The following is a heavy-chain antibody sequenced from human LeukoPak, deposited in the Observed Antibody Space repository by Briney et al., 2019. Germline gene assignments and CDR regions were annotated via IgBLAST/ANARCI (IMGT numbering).Heavy chain of an antibody. CDR3: VKRLTLGDLSIKGAFAL. Sequence: GGSLRLSCAASGFTFSSYWMHWVRQGPGKGLVWVALIYNDGGTHYTDSVKGRFTISRDTSRNTLFLQMNSLRVEDSAMYYCVKRLTLGDLSIKGAFALWGQGTMVTVAS. V-gene: IGHV3-53*01. J-gene: IGHJ3*01. D-gene: IGHD3-16*02. CDR1: GFTFSSYW. CDR2: IYNDGGT.